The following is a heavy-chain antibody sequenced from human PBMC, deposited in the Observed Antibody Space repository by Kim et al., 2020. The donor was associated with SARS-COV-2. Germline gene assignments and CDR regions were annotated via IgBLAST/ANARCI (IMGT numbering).Heavy chain of an antibody. D-gene: IGHD3-10*01. J-gene: IGHJ4*02. CDR1: GFTFSSYA. V-gene: IGHV3-64D*06. CDR3: VKSVYRGSGSYYKGYFDY. Sequence: GGSLRLSCSASGFTFSSYAMHWVRQAPGKGLEYVSAISSNGGSTYYADSVKGRFTISRDNSKNTLYLQMSSLRAEDTAVYYCVKSVYRGSGSYYKGYFDYWGQGTLVTVSS. CDR2: ISSNGGST.